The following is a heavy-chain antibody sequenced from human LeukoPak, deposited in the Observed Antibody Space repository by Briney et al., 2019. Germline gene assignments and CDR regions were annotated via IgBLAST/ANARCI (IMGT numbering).Heavy chain of an antibody. CDR3: ATDHSGSYYAFDI. D-gene: IGHD1-26*01. Sequence: GASVKVSCKVSGYTLTELSMHWVRQAPGKGLEWMGGFDPEDGETIYAQKFQGRVTVTEDTSTDTAYRELSSLRSEDTAVYYCATDHSGSYYAFDIWGQGTMLTVSS. V-gene: IGHV1-24*01. J-gene: IGHJ3*02. CDR1: GYTLTELS. CDR2: FDPEDGET.